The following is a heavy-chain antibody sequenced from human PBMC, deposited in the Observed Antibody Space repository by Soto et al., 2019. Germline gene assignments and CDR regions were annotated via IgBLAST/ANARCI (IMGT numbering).Heavy chain of an antibody. CDR1: GGSFSGYY. J-gene: IGHJ4*02. Sequence: SETLSLTCAVYGGSFSGYYWSWNRQPPGKGLEWIGEINHSGSTNYNPSLKSRVTISVDTSKNQLSLKLTSVTAADTAVYYCTRANWYSEYWGQGTLVTVSS. CDR2: INHSGST. V-gene: IGHV4-34*01. CDR3: TRANWYSEY. D-gene: IGHD7-27*01.